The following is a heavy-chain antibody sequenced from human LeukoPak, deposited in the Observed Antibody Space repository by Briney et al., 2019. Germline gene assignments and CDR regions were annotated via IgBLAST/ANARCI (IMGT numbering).Heavy chain of an antibody. Sequence: GGSLRLSCAASGFTFDDYGMSWVRQAPGKGLEWVSGINWNGVSTSYVDSVKGRFTISRDNAKNSLYLHMNSLRAEDTALYYCARALSNYVDYHYYYYMDVWGKGTTVTVSS. CDR2: INWNGVST. J-gene: IGHJ6*03. V-gene: IGHV3-20*04. CDR3: ARALSNYVDYHYYYYMDV. D-gene: IGHD4-11*01. CDR1: GFTFDDYG.